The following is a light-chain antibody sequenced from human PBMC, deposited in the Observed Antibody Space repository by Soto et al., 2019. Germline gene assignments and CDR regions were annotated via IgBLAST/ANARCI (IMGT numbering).Light chain of an antibody. V-gene: IGKV2-28*01. Sequence: DIVRTQSPLSLPVTPGGPASISCRSSQSLLHSNGYNYLNWYLQKPGQSPQLLIYAVSNRASGVPDRFSGSGSGTDFTLKISRVEAEDVGVYYCMQTLQTPTFGGGTKVEIK. CDR3: MQTLQTPT. CDR1: QSLLHSNGYNY. J-gene: IGKJ4*01. CDR2: AVS.